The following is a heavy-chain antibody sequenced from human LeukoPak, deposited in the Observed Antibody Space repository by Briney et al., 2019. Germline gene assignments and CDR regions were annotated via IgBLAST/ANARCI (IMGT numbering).Heavy chain of an antibody. CDR1: GGSISSGSYD. CDR2: VYTSGST. D-gene: IGHD1-14*01. CDR3: ARGTGNAFDI. Sequence: SETLSLTCTVSGGSISSGSYDWSWIRQPAGKGLDWIGRVYTSGSTNYNPPLKSRVTISVDTSKNQFSLKLTSVTAEDTAVYYCARGTGNAFDIWGQGTMVTVSS. V-gene: IGHV4-61*02. J-gene: IGHJ3*02.